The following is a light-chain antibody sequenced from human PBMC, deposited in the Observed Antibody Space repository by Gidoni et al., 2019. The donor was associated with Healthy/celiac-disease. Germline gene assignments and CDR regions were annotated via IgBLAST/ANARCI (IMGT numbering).Light chain of an antibody. J-gene: IGLJ3*02. CDR1: SSNIGAGYA. CDR2: GNS. Sequence: QSVLTQPPSVSGAPGQRVTIPCTGSSSNIGAGYAVHWYQQLPGTAPKPLIYGNSNRPSGVPDRFSGSKSGTSASLAITGLQAEDEADYYCQSYDSSLSGSSVFGGGTKLTVL. CDR3: QSYDSSLSGSSV. V-gene: IGLV1-40*01.